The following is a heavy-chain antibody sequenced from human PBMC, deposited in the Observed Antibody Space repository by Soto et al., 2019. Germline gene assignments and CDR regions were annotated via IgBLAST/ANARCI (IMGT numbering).Heavy chain of an antibody. CDR2: IKAGGGDT. Sequence: EVQLLGSGGGLVRPGGSLRLSCAASGFTFSIFPMSWVRQAPGKGPEWVAAIKAGGGDTYYADSVKGRFTISRDNSENILYLQMNSLTVEDTAMYYCKMDVVASSPPGADYWGQGTLVTVSS. V-gene: IGHV3-23*01. D-gene: IGHD5-12*01. J-gene: IGHJ4*02. CDR3: KMDVVASSPPGADY. CDR1: GFTFSIFP.